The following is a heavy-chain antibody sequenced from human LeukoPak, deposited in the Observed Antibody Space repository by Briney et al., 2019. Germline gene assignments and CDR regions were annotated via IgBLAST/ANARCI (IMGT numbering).Heavy chain of an antibody. J-gene: IGHJ4*02. CDR1: GFTFSSYA. Sequence: GGSLRLSCAASGFTFSSYAMSWVRQAPGKGLEWVLGISGSGGSTYYADSVKGRFTISRDNSKNTLYLQMNSLRAEDTAVYYCATTADYWGSYGWGQGTLVTVSS. D-gene: IGHD7-27*01. CDR2: ISGSGGST. V-gene: IGHV3-23*01. CDR3: ATTADYWGSYG.